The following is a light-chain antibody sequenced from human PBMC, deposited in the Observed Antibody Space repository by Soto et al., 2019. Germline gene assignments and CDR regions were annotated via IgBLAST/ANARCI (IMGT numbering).Light chain of an antibody. CDR2: HTS. CDR3: HQRRSWPRT. J-gene: IGKJ1*01. CDR1: QTVNSR. Sequence: DIVLTQSPATLSSSPGERATLSCRASQTVNSRLAWYQHKPGQAPRLLIYHTSNRATGIPARFSGSGSGTDFTLTISSLEPEDFAVYYCHQRRSWPRTFGQGTKVDIK. V-gene: IGKV3-11*01.